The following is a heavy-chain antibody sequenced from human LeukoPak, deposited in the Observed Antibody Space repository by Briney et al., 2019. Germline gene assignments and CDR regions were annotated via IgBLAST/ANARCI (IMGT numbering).Heavy chain of an antibody. V-gene: IGHV3-9*01. Sequence: GRSLRLSCAASVFTFDDYAMHWVRQAPGKGLEWVSGISWNSGSIGYADSVKGRFTISRDNAKNSLYLQMNSLRAEDTALYYCAKGLFSSSWYTFFDYWGQGTLVTVSS. CDR2: ISWNSGSI. D-gene: IGHD6-13*01. CDR3: AKGLFSSSWYTFFDY. CDR1: VFTFDDYA. J-gene: IGHJ4*02.